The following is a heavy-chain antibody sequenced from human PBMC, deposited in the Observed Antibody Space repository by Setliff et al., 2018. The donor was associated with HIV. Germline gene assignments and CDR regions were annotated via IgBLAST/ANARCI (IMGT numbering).Heavy chain of an antibody. J-gene: IGHJ5*02. CDR1: GFTFSHVW. D-gene: IGHD3-22*01. Sequence: GGSLRLSCAASGFTFSHVWMSWIRQAPGKGLEWVSYISSSGTNIYYVDSVKGRFTISRDNAKNSLYLQMNSLRAEDTAVYYCARDLYYYDSSGYYAKPNWFDPWGQGTLVTVSS. CDR3: ARDLYYYDSSGYYAKPNWFDP. V-gene: IGHV3-11*04. CDR2: ISSSGTNI.